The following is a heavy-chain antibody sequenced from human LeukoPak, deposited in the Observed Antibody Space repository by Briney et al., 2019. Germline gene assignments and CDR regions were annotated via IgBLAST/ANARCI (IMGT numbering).Heavy chain of an antibody. CDR3: AKGAYDYIEIAYFDY. CDR1: GFSFNNYA. Sequence: PGGSLRLSCVASGFSFNNYAMNWVRQAPGKGLEWVSLIIGGSGSTFYADSVKGCFTISRAKSKNTLYLQMNSLTADGTCVYYCAKGAYDYIEIAYFDYWGQGSLVTVSS. D-gene: IGHD5-12*01. CDR2: IIGGSGST. V-gene: IGHV3-23*01. J-gene: IGHJ4*02.